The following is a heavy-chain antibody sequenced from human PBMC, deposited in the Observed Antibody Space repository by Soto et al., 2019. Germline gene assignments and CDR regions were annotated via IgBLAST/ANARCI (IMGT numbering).Heavy chain of an antibody. CDR2: VSYSGET. V-gene: IGHV4-30-4*01. J-gene: IGHJ4*02. Sequence: QVQLQESGPGLVKPSQTLSLTCTVFGGSVSSGDDYWSWIRQPPGKGLEWIGSVSYSGETYYNPSHKSRIALFVDTAMTPFSLRVSSVTDADTAVYYCARALSGDYVTDWGQGTLVTVSS. CDR3: ARALSGDYVTD. D-gene: IGHD4-17*01. CDR1: GGSVSSGDDY.